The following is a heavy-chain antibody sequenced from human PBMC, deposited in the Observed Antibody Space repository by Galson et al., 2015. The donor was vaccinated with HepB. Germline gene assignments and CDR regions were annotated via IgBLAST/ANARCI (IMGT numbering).Heavy chain of an antibody. CDR1: GFTFSRYA. V-gene: IGHV3-23*01. CDR3: AKDGIMVSNNPYQLHF. Sequence: SLRLSCAASGFTFSRYAMTWVRQAPGKGLERISSITSNGGRTFYTNSVKGRFTISRGNSRNTVVLQLSSLRPEDTAVYYCAKDGIMVSNNPYQLHFWGQGTLVSVSS. D-gene: IGHD2-8*01. J-gene: IGHJ4*02. CDR2: ITSNGGRT.